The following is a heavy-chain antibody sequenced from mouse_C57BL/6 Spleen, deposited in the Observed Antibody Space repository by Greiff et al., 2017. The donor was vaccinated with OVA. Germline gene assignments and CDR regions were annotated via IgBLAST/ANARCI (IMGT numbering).Heavy chain of an antibody. CDR2: IYPGSGST. V-gene: IGHV1-55*01. CDR3: ARGEETTGGYYAMDY. D-gene: IGHD1-1*01. J-gene: IGHJ4*01. CDR1: GYTFTSYW. Sequence: VQLQQSGAELVKPGASVKMSCKASGYTFTSYWITWVKQRPGQGLEWIGDIYPGSGSTNYHEKLTSKATLPVDTSSSTAYMQLSSLTSEDSAVYYGARGEETTGGYYAMDYWGQGTSVTVSA.